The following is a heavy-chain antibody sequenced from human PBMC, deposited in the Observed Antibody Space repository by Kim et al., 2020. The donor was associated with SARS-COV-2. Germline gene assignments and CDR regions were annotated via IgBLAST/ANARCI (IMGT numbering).Heavy chain of an antibody. CDR2: INAGNGNT. J-gene: IGHJ4*02. CDR1: GYTFTSYA. Sequence: ASVKVSCKASGYTFTSYAMHWVRQAPGQRLEWMGWINAGNGNTKYSQKFQGRVTITRDTSASTAYMELSSLRSEDTAVYYCATYRRGYSYGYFDYWGQGTLITVSA. D-gene: IGHD5-18*01. CDR3: ATYRRGYSYGYFDY. V-gene: IGHV1-3*01.